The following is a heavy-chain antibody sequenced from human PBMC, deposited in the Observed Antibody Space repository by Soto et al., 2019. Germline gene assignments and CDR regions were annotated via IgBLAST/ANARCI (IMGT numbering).Heavy chain of an antibody. CDR1: GGSISSSSYY. J-gene: IGHJ6*02. CDR3: ATTEDIVVVGMHV. D-gene: IGHD2-15*01. Sequence: QLQLQESGPGLVKPSETLSLTCTVSGGSISSSSYYWGWIRQPPGKGLEWIGSIYYSGSTYYNPSLKSRVTISVDTTKNQFALKLSSVTAADTAVYYCATTEDIVVVGMHVWGQGTTVTVSS. V-gene: IGHV4-39*01. CDR2: IYYSGST.